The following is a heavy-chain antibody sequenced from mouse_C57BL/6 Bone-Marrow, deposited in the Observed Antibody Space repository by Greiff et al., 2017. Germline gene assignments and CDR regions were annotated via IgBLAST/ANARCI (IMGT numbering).Heavy chain of an antibody. CDR3: GSNDYYWFAY. Sequence: VQLPQSVAELVRPGASVKLSCTASGFNIKNTYMHWVKQRAEQGLEWSGRIDPANGNNKYAPKFQGKATITADTSSNTAYLQLSSLPSEDTAIYYCGSNDYYWFAYWGQGPLVTVSA. D-gene: IGHD2-4*01. CDR2: IDPANGNN. CDR1: GFNIKNTY. J-gene: IGHJ3*01. V-gene: IGHV14-3*01.